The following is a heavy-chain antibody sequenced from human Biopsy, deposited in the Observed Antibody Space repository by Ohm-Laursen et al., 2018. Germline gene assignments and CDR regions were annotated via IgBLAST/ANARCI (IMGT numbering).Heavy chain of an antibody. D-gene: IGHD3-16*01. J-gene: IGHJ6*02. Sequence: RSLRLSCTAAGFAFSRYDMHWVRQGPGKGLEWVSFISNDGTNKYYADSVKGRFTISRDNAKNSLSLQMNSLRADDTAVYYCATSGAADSWGNYYGMDVWGQGTTVTVSS. CDR1: GFAFSRYD. CDR2: ISNDGTNK. V-gene: IGHV3-30*03. CDR3: ATSGAADSWGNYYGMDV.